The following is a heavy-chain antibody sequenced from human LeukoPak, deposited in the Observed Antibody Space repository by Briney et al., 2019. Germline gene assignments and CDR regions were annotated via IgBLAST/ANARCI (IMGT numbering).Heavy chain of an antibody. CDR2: IYHSGST. CDR3: ARSYPGYSSGWYAFDP. D-gene: IGHD6-19*01. CDR1: GYSISSGYY. Sequence: SETLSLTCTVSGYSISSGYYWGWIRQPPGKGLEWIGSIYHSGSTYYNPSLKSRVTISVDTSKNQFSLKLSSVTAADTAVYYCARSYPGYSSGWYAFDPWGQGTLVTVSS. J-gene: IGHJ5*02. V-gene: IGHV4-38-2*02.